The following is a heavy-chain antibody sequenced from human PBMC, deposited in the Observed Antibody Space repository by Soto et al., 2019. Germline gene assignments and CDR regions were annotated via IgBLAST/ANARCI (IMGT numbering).Heavy chain of an antibody. D-gene: IGHD2-21*02. Sequence: LGGSLRLSCAASGFPFSSYGMHWVRQAPGKGLEWVAVISYDGSNKYYADSVKGRFTGSRDNSKNTVYLQMNSLRAEDTAVYYCAKVAQGDPLNYDYGMDVWGQGTTVTVSS. V-gene: IGHV3-30*18. CDR2: ISYDGSNK. CDR1: GFPFSSYG. CDR3: AKVAQGDPLNYDYGMDV. J-gene: IGHJ6*02.